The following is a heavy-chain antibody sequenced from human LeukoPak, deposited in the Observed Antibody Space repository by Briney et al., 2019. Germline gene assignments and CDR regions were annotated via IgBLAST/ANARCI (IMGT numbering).Heavy chain of an antibody. D-gene: IGHD1-14*01. Sequence: PGGSLRVSCAASGFTFSSYAMSWVRQAPGKGLEYVSSISKSSALKYYAESVRGRFTISRNNAESSLFLDMTDLGGEDTAVYFCVRGDNRDQWGQGTLVTVSS. J-gene: IGHJ4*02. CDR2: ISKSSALK. CDR3: VRGDNRDQ. CDR1: GFTFSSYA. V-gene: IGHV3-21*01.